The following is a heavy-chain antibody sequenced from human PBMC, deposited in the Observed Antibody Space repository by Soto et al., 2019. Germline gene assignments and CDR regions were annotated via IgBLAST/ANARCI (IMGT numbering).Heavy chain of an antibody. J-gene: IGHJ6*02. Sequence: PGGSLRLSCAASGFTFSSYAMSWVRQAPGKGLEWVSAISGSGGSTYYADSVKGRFTISRDNSKNTLYLQMNSLRAEDTAVYYCAKTSYRGHDSSGSPFVWGQGTTVTVSS. CDR1: GFTFSSYA. CDR2: ISGSGGST. V-gene: IGHV3-23*01. CDR3: AKTSYRGHDSSGSPFV. D-gene: IGHD3-22*01.